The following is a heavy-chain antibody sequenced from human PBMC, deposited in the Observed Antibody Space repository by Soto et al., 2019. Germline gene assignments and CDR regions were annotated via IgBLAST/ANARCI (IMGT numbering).Heavy chain of an antibody. CDR1: GGSISSSNW. D-gene: IGHD1-26*01. V-gene: IGHV4-4*02. CDR2: IYHSGST. CDR3: ARTTLGATTSAFDI. Sequence: PSETLSLTCAVPGGSISSSNWWSWVRQPPGKGLEWIGEIYHSGSTNYNPSLKSRVTISVDKSKNQFSLKLSSVTAADTAVYYCARTTLGATTSAFDIWGQGTMVTVSS. J-gene: IGHJ3*02.